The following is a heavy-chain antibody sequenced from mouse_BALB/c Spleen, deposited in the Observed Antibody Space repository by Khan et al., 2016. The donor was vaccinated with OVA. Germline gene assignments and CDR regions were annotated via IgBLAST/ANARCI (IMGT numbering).Heavy chain of an antibody. V-gene: IGHV1-4*01. D-gene: IGHD1-1*01. CDR2: INPSNSYT. Sequence: QVQLQQSGAELARPGASVKMSCKASGYTFTSYTIHWVKQRPGQGLEWIGYINPSNSYTNYNQKFRDKATLTADKSSRTAYIQLSSLTSEDSAVYYRSSVGPAHCNCGTWFDYWGQGTPLTVSA. CDR3: SSVGPAHCNCGTWFDY. J-gene: IGHJ3*01. CDR1: GYTFTSYT.